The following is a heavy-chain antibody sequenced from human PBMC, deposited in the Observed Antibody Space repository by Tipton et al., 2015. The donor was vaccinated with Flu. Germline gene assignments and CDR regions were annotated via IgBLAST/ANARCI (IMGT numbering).Heavy chain of an antibody. D-gene: IGHD3-10*01. J-gene: IGHJ4*02. CDR3: ARGSGSGTFMIFDL. V-gene: IGHV4-59*12. CDR1: GDSITDYY. CDR2: IYYSSRGST. Sequence: TLSLTCNVSGDSITDYYWSWIRQPPGKGLEWIASIYYSSRGSTSHYPSVKSRVTMSVDTSKQQFSLKLSSMTAADTAVYYCARGSGSGTFMIFDLWGQGTLVTVSS.